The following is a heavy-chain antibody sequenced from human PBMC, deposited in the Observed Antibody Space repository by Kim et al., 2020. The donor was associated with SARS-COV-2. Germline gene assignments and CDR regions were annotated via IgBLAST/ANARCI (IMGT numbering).Heavy chain of an antibody. CDR3: ASTRGGDIVVVPAAIGV. CDR2: IYYSGST. Sequence: SETLSLTCTVSGGSISSGGYYWSWIRQHPGKGLEWIGYIYYSGSTYYNPSLKSRVTISVDTSKNQFSLKLSSVTAADTAVYYCASTRGGDIVVVPAAIGVWGKGTTVTVSS. CDR1: GGSISSGGYY. D-gene: IGHD2-2*01. V-gene: IGHV4-31*03. J-gene: IGHJ6*04.